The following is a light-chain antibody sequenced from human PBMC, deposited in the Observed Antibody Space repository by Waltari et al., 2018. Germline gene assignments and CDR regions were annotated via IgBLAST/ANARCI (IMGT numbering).Light chain of an antibody. CDR2: RDS. Sequence: SYDLTQPPSVSVSPGQTARITCSGHTLPRQFAYWYQQKPGQAPVLVIYRDSERPSGIPERFSGSTSGTTVTLTITGVQAEDEADYYCQSADSSGTSGVFGGGTKVTVL. J-gene: IGLJ3*02. CDR3: QSADSSGTSGV. CDR1: TLPRQF. V-gene: IGLV3-25*03.